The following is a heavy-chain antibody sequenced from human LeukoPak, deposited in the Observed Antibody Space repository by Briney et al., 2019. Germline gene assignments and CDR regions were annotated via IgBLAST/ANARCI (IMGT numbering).Heavy chain of an antibody. CDR3: AKGSSGYFADL. J-gene: IGHJ5*02. CDR2: ISNDGGGT. CDR1: GFIFNNYG. V-gene: IGHV3-23*01. D-gene: IGHD3-22*01. Sequence: GGSLRLPCAASGFIFNNYGLIWVRQAPGKGLEWVSAISNDGGGTQYADFVKGRFTISRDNSKNTLFLQMSSLRAEDTALYFCAKGSSGYFADLWGQGTLVTVSS.